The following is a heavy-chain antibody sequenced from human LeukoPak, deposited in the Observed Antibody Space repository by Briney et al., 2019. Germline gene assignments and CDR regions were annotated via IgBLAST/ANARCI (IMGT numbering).Heavy chain of an antibody. D-gene: IGHD5-12*01. CDR3: AKEGGYSGYDSGDSIFDY. CDR2: INGSGGST. V-gene: IGHV3-23*01. J-gene: IGHJ4*02. Sequence: GGCLRLSCAASGFTFSSYAMSWVRQAPGKGLEWVSSINGSGGSTYYADSVKGRFTISRDNSKNTLYLQMNSLRAEDTAVYYCAKEGGYSGYDSGDSIFDYWGQGTLVTVSS. CDR1: GFTFSSYA.